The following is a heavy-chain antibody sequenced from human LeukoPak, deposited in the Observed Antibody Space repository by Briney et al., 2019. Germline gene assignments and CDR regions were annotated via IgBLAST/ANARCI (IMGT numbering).Heavy chain of an antibody. J-gene: IGHJ4*02. V-gene: IGHV3-23*01. CDR2: ISDNGDST. CDR1: GFTFSSYA. CDR3: AKAGWSWYFDS. Sequence: PGGSLRLSCAASGFTFSSYAMTWVRQAPGKGLEWVSGISDNGDSTNYADSVKGRFTISRDNSMSMLYLQMSSLRAEDTAVYYCAKAGWSWYFDSWGQGTLVTVSS. D-gene: IGHD1-26*01.